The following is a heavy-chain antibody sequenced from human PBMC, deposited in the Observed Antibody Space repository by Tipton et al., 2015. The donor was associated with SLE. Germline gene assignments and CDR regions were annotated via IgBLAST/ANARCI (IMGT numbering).Heavy chain of an antibody. CDR2: ISWDSGSI. Sequence: SLRLSCLTSGFTFDDYAMHWVRQGPGRGLEWVAVISWDSGSIVYADSVKGRFSFSRDNSKNSLYLQMNSLRPEDTALYFCAKSLYSGSFSGPFDDWGQGTMVTVSS. CDR3: AKSLYSGSFSGPFDD. D-gene: IGHD1-26*01. V-gene: IGHV3-9*01. CDR1: GFTFDDYA. J-gene: IGHJ3*01.